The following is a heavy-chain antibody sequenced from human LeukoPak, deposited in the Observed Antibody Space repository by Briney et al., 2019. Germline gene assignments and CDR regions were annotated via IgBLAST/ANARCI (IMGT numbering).Heavy chain of an antibody. CDR3: ATLTVASSFDS. D-gene: IGHD6-19*01. CDR1: EFAFSVYE. J-gene: IGHJ4*02. V-gene: IGHV3-48*03. CDR2: VSSSGGTR. Sequence: PGGSLRLSCAASEFAFSVYEMYWVRQAPGKGLEWVSYVSSSGGTRYYADSVKGRFTISRDNAKNSLYLQMNSLRGKDTAVYYCATLTVASSFDSWGEGALVTVSS.